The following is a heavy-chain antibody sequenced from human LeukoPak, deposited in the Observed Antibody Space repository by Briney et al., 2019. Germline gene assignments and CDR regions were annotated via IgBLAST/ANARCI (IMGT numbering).Heavy chain of an antibody. V-gene: IGHV1-8*01. J-gene: IGHJ6*02. CDR2: MNPNSGNT. D-gene: IGHD6-19*01. CDR1: GYTFTSYD. CDR3: ASNIAVAGMLGYYYYYGMDV. Sequence: ASVKVSCKASGYTFTSYDINWVRQATGQGLEWMGWMNPNSGNTGYAQKFQGRVTMTRNTSISTAYMELSSLRSEDTAVYYCASNIAVAGMLGYYYYYGMDVWGQGTTVTASS.